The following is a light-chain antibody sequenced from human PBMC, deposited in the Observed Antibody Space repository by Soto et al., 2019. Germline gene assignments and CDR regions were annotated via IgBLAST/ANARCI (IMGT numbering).Light chain of an antibody. CDR1: PSVTNF. Sequence: EIVLTQSPATLSLSPGERATLSCRASPSVTNFLAWYQQKPGQAPRLLIYGAFNRATGIPARFSGSGSGTTFTLTISSLEHEDSAIYYCQQRTTWPPVTFGQGTRLEIK. CDR3: QQRTTWPPVT. J-gene: IGKJ5*01. V-gene: IGKV3-11*01. CDR2: GAF.